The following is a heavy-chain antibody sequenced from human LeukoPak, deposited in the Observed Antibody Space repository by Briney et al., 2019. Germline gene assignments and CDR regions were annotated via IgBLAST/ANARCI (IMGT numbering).Heavy chain of an antibody. CDR3: AKDLYSYGRYYDYYYYLDV. Sequence: PGGSLRLSCAASGFTFDDYAMHWVRQAPGKGLEWVSLISGDGGSTYYADSVKGRFTISRDNSKNSLYLQMNSLRTEDTALYYCAKDLYSYGRYYDYYYYLDVWGKGTTVTVSS. J-gene: IGHJ6*03. CDR1: GFTFDDYA. V-gene: IGHV3-43*02. D-gene: IGHD5-18*01. CDR2: ISGDGGST.